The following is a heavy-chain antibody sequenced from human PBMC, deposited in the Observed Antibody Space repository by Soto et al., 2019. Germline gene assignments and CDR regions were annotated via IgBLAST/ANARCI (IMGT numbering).Heavy chain of an antibody. Sequence: VQLVEYGGGLIQPGESLRHSCAASGFTVGSNYMSWVRQAPGKGLEWVSVIYSGGSTYYADSVKGRFTISRDNSKNTLYLQMNSLRAEDTAVYYCARDRVESGYPEYFQHWVQGTLVTVSS. J-gene: IGHJ1*01. CDR3: ARDRVESGYPEYFQH. V-gene: IGHV3-53*01. D-gene: IGHD3-22*01. CDR1: GFTVGSNY. CDR2: IYSGGST.